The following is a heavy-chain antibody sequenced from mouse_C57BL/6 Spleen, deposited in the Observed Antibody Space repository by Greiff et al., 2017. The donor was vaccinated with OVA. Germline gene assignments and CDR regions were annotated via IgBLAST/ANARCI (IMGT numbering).Heavy chain of an antibody. CDR2: IHPNSGST. D-gene: IGHD1-1*01. CDR1: GYTFTSYW. J-gene: IGHJ2*01. CDR3: ANTVVATYGPFDY. V-gene: IGHV1-64*01. Sequence: VQLQQPGAELVKPGASVKLSCKASGYTFTSYWMHWVKQRPGQGLEWIGMIHPNSGSTNYNEKFKSKATLTVDKSSSTAYMQLSSLTSEDSAVYYCANTVVATYGPFDYWGQGTTLTVSS.